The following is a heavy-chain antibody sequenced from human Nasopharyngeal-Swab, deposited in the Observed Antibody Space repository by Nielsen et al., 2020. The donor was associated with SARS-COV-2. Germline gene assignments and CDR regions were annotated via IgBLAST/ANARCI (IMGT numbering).Heavy chain of an antibody. CDR2: INHSGST. CDR3: ARGPVGYCSSTSCYEGRGYYGMDV. CDR1: GGYFSGYY. D-gene: IGHD2-2*01. J-gene: IGHJ6*02. V-gene: IGHV4-34*01. Sequence: SETLSLSCAVSGGYFSGYYWSWIRQAPGKGLEWIGEINHSGSTNYNPSLKSRVTISVDTSKNQFSLKLSSVTAADTAVYYCARGPVGYCSSTSCYEGRGYYGMDVWGQGTTVTVSS.